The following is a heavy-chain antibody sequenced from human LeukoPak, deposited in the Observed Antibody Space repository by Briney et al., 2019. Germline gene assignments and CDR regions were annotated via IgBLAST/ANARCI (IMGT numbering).Heavy chain of an antibody. CDR3: ARGPFVAYYYDSSGSQRGDY. V-gene: IGHV3-48*01. Sequence: GGSLRLSCAASGFTFSSYWMHWVRQAPGKGLEWVSYISSSSSTIYYADSVKGRFTISRDNAKNSLYLQMNSLRAEDTAVYYCARGPFVAYYYDSSGSQRGDYWGQGTLVTVSS. D-gene: IGHD3-22*01. CDR2: ISSSSSTI. CDR1: GFTFSSYW. J-gene: IGHJ4*02.